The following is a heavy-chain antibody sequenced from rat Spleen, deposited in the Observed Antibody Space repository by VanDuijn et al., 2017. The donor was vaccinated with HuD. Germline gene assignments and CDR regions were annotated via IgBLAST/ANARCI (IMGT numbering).Heavy chain of an antibody. CDR3: TRDPGNSFDY. V-gene: IGHV5-31*01. D-gene: IGHD1-4*01. CDR1: GFPFTHTW. CDR2: ISNSGGYT. Sequence: EVQLVESGGGVVQPGRSLKLSWVASGFPFTHTWMTWIRQAPGKGLELVASISNSGGYTYYPDSVKGRFTISRENAKNTLYLEMNSLRSEDTATYYCTRDPGNSFDYWGQGVMVTVSS. J-gene: IGHJ2*01.